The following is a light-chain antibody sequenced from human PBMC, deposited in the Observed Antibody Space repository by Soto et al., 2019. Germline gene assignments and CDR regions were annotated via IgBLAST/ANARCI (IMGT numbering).Light chain of an antibody. CDR2: KAT. CDR1: QSITTW. V-gene: IGKV1-5*03. CDR3: QRYYSYPLT. J-gene: IGKJ4*01. Sequence: DIQMTQSPSTLSASVGDRVTITCRASQSITTWLAWYQQKPGKAPKLLIYKATNLQSGVPSRFSGSGSGTEFSLTISSLQPDDFATYYRQRYYSYPLTFGGGTKVDSK.